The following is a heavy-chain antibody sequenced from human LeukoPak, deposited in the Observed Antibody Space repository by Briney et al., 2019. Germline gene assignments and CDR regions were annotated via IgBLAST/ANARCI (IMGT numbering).Heavy chain of an antibody. CDR3: AKSAYYSSYDAFDI. Sequence: GGSLRLSCAASGFTFDDYAMHWVRQAPGKGLEWVSGISWNSGSIGYADSVKGRFTISRDNAKNSLYLQVNSLRAEDTALYYCAKSAYYSSYDAFDIWGQGTMVTVSS. D-gene: IGHD3-22*01. CDR1: GFTFDDYA. CDR2: ISWNSGSI. V-gene: IGHV3-9*01. J-gene: IGHJ3*02.